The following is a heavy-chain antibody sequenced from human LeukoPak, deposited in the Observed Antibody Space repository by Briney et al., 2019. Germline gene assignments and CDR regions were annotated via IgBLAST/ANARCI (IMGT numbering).Heavy chain of an antibody. CDR1: GYTFTGYG. V-gene: IGHV1-18*01. J-gene: IGHJ4*02. CDR3: ARDRGYCTNAVCPADY. Sequence: ASVTVSRKTSGYTFTGYGFNWVRQAPGQGLEWMGWISTYNGNTNFAQKLQGRVTMTTDTSTSTAYMELRSLRSDDTAVYYCARDRGYCTNAVCPADYWGQGTLVTVSS. CDR2: ISTYNGNT. D-gene: IGHD2-8*01.